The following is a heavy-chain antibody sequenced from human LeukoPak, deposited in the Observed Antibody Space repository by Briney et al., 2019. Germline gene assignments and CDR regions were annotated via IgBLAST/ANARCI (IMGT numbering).Heavy chain of an antibody. D-gene: IGHD3-10*01. CDR2: IYHSGST. CDR3: ARVLLWFGESTEFWRFDY. V-gene: IGHV4-38-2*01. J-gene: IGHJ4*02. CDR1: GGSFSGYY. Sequence: SETLSLTCAVYGGSFSGYYWGWIRQPPGKGLEWIGSIYHSGSTYYNPSLKSRVTISVDTSKNQFSLKLSSVTAADTAVYYCARVLLWFGESTEFWRFDYWGQGTLVTVSS.